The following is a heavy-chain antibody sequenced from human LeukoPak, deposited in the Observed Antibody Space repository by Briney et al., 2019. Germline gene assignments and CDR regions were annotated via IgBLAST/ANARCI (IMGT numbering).Heavy chain of an antibody. D-gene: IGHD2-15*01. CDR2: IYDSGST. Sequence: SETLSLTCTVSGASIRSGDYYWSWIRQPPGEGLEWIGYIYDSGSTYYNPSLKSRITISVDTSENRFSLKLSSVTATDTAVYYCARDCSGGSCYGAFDIWGQGTMVTVSS. CDR3: ARDCSGGSCYGAFDI. V-gene: IGHV4-30-4*01. J-gene: IGHJ3*02. CDR1: GASIRSGDYY.